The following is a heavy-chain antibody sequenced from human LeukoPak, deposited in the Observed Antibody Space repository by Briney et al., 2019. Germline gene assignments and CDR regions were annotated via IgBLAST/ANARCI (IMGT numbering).Heavy chain of an antibody. CDR1: DFTFSSYD. J-gene: IGHJ4*02. V-gene: IGHV3-23*01. Sequence: GGSLTLSCAASDFTFSSYDMSWVRQAPATGLQWVSGISAGGGGGDATYFADSVKGRFTISRDNSKRTLYLQMNSLRPEDTAVYYCAKDRGMAVASSKVGFDYWGPGTLVTVSS. D-gene: IGHD6-19*01. CDR3: AKDRGMAVASSKVGFDY. CDR2: ISAGGGGGDAT.